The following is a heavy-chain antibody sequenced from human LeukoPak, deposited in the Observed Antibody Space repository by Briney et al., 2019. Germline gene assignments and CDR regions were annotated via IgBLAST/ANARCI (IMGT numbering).Heavy chain of an antibody. D-gene: IGHD1-14*01. J-gene: IGHJ4*02. CDR2: INTDETRT. V-gene: IGHV3-74*01. Sequence: GGSLRLSCTASGFTFSSYWMHWVRQAPGKGLLWVSRINTDETRTNYADSVKGRFTISRDNAKNTLYLQMDSLRAEDTAVYYCAKPARTDYADYWGQGTLVTVSS. CDR3: AKPARTDYADY. CDR1: GFTFSSYW.